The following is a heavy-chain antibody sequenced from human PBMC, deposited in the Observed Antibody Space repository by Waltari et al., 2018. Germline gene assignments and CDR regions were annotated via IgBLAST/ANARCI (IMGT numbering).Heavy chain of an antibody. CDR3: GKDQENDPSCEVT. J-gene: IGHJ5*02. V-gene: IGHV3-23*01. CDR2: ISASGGGS. Sequence: EVQLLESGGDLVQPGGSLRLSCASSGFTFTNYAMFWVRRVPGKGLEWVSSISASGGGSYYADSVKGRFTISRDNSRGTLSLQMNSLTAEDTAVYYCGKDQENDPSCEVTWGQGTLVTVSS. CDR1: GFTFTNYA.